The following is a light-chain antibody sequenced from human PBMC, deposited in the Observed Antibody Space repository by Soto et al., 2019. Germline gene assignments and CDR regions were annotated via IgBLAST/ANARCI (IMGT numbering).Light chain of an antibody. CDR2: EVS. CDR3: SSYAGSNNYV. V-gene: IGLV2-8*01. CDR1: SSDVGAYDS. Sequence: ALTQTPSASGSLGQSVTISCTGTSSDVGAYDSVSWYQHHPGKAPKALIYEVSKRPSGVPDRFSGSKSGNTASLTVSGLQAEDEADYYCSSYAGSNNYVFGSGTKLTVL. J-gene: IGLJ1*01.